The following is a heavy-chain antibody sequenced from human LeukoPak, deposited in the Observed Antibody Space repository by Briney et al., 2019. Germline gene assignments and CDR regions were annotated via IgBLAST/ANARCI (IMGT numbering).Heavy chain of an antibody. J-gene: IGHJ4*02. CDR1: GYSISSGYY. CDR3: ARWGYSGYDSNYFDY. Sequence: PSETLSLTCTVSGYSISSGYYWSWIRQHPGKGLEWIGYIYYSGSTYYNPSLKSRVTISVDTSKNQFSLKLSSVTAADTAVYYCARWGYSGYDSNYFDYWGQGTLVTVSS. V-gene: IGHV4-31*03. CDR2: IYYSGST. D-gene: IGHD5-12*01.